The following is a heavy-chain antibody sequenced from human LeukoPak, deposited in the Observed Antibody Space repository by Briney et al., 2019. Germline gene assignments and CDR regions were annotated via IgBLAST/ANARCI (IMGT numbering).Heavy chain of an antibody. CDR1: GGTFSSYA. D-gene: IGHD5-24*01. CDR2: IIPILGIA. CDR3: ARDTAWGDGYPDAFDI. Sequence: GASVKVSCKASGGTFSSYAISWVRQAPGQGLEWMGRIIPILGIANYAQKFQGRVTITADKSTSTAYMELSSLRSEDTAVYYCARDTAWGDGYPDAFDIWGQGTMVTVSS. J-gene: IGHJ3*02. V-gene: IGHV1-69*04.